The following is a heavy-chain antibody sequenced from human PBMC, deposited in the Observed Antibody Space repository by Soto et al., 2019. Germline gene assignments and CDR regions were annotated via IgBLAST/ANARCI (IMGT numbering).Heavy chain of an antibody. CDR2: INHSGST. CDR1: GGSFSGYY. V-gene: IGHV4-34*01. CDR3: ARVGVTKAAAGDYQFDY. J-gene: IGHJ4*02. D-gene: IGHD6-13*01. Sequence: SETLSLTCAVYGGSFSGYYWSWIRQPPGKGLEWIGEINHSGSTNYNPSLKSRVTISVDTSKNQFSLKLSSVTAADTAVYYCARVGVTKAAAGDYQFDYWGQGTLVTVSS.